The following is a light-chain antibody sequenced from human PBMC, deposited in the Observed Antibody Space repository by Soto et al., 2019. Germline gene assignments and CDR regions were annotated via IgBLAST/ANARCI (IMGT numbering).Light chain of an antibody. Sequence: QSVLTQPPSVSGAPGQRVTISCTGSSSNIGAGYDVHWYQQLPGTAPKLLIYGNSNRPSGVPDRFSGSKSGTSASLAITGLQAEDEADDYCQSYDSSLSDVVFGGGTQLTV. J-gene: IGLJ2*01. CDR1: SSNIGAGYD. CDR3: QSYDSSLSDVV. CDR2: GNS. V-gene: IGLV1-40*01.